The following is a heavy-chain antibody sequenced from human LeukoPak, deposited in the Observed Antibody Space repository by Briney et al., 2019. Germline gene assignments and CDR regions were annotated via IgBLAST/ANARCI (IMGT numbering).Heavy chain of an antibody. CDR2: ISSSSSTI. J-gene: IGHJ5*02. CDR3: ARGGTGTKIWFDP. V-gene: IGHV3-48*04. D-gene: IGHD1-7*01. Sequence: GGSLRLSCAASGFTFSSYSMNWVRQAPGKGLEWVSYISSSSSTIYYADSVKGRFTISRDNAKNSLYLQMNSLRAEDTAVYYCARGGTGTKIWFDPWGQGTLVTVSS. CDR1: GFTFSSYS.